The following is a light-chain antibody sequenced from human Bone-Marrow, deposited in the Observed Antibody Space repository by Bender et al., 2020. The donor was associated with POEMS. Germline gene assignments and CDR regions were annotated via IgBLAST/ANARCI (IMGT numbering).Light chain of an antibody. V-gene: IGLV2-14*02. CDR3: AAWEDSLNGWV. J-gene: IGLJ3*02. CDR2: INN. Sequence: QSALTQPASVSGSPGQSITISCTATSSDVGSYNRVSWYQQHPGKAPKLLIYINNQRPSGVPDRFSGSKSGTSASLAISGLQSEDEADYYCAAWEDSLNGWVFGGGTKLTVL. CDR1: SSDVGSYNR.